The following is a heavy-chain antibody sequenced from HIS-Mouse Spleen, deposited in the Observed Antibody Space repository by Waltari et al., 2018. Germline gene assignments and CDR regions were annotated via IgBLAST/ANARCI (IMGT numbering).Heavy chain of an antibody. CDR3: AREPHLQLELAFDI. D-gene: IGHD1-1*01. CDR2: IYYSGST. CDR1: GGSISSSRYY. Sequence: QLQLQESGPGLVKPSETLSLTCTVSGGSISSSRYYWGWIRQPPGKGLEWIGSIYYSGSTYYNPSLKSRVTISVDTSKNQFSLKLSSVTAADTAVYYCAREPHLQLELAFDIWGQGTMVTVSS. J-gene: IGHJ3*02. V-gene: IGHV4-39*07.